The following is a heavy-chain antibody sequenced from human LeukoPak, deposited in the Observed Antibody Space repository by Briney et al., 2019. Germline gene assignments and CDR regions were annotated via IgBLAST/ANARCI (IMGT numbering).Heavy chain of an antibody. CDR1: GGSISSYY. D-gene: IGHD1-26*01. Sequence: PSETLSLTCTVSGGSISSYYWNWIRQPPGKGLEWIGYIYYSGGTNYNPSLKSRVTISVDTSKNQFPLKLSSVTAADTAVYYCARGAQVVGPTIFDYWGQGTLATVSS. V-gene: IGHV4-59*01. CDR2: IYYSGGT. J-gene: IGHJ4*02. CDR3: ARGAQVVGPTIFDY.